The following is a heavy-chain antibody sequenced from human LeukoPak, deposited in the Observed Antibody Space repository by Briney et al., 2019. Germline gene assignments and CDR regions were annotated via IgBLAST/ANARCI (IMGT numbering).Heavy chain of an antibody. D-gene: IGHD6-13*01. J-gene: IGHJ4*02. CDR1: GFTFSSYA. Sequence: GRSLRLSCAASGFTFSSYAMHWVRQAPGKGLEWVAVISYDGSNKYYADSVKGRFTISRDNSKNTLYLQMNSLRAEDTAVYYCARDAGSWYVDWGQGTLVTVSS. CDR2: ISYDGSNK. V-gene: IGHV3-30-3*01. CDR3: ARDAGSWYVD.